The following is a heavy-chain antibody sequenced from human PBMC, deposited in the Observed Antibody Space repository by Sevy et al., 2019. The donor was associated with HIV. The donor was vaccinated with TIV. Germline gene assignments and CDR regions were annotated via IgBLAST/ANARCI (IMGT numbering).Heavy chain of an antibody. Sequence: GGSLRLSCAASGFTVSSNYMSWVRQAPGKGLEWVSVIYSGGSTYYADSVKRRFTISRDNSKNTLYLQMNSLRAEDTAVYYCARGGLTVALDYWGQGTLVTVSS. CDR1: GFTVSSNY. CDR2: IYSGGST. CDR3: ARGGLTVALDY. J-gene: IGHJ4*02. V-gene: IGHV3-53*01. D-gene: IGHD6-19*01.